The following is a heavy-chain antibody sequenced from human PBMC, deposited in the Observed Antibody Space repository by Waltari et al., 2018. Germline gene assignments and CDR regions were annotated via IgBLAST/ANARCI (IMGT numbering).Heavy chain of an antibody. D-gene: IGHD5-18*01. CDR1: GGSISSSSYY. J-gene: IGHJ4*02. CDR2: IYYSGST. V-gene: IGHV4-39*01. Sequence: QLQLQESGPGLVKPSETLSLTCTVSGGSISSSSYYWGWIRQPPGKGLEWIGSIYYSGSTYYNPSLKSRGTISVDTSKNQCSLKLSSVTAADTAVYYCARNVDTAMDIDYWGQGTLVTVSS. CDR3: ARNVDTAMDIDY.